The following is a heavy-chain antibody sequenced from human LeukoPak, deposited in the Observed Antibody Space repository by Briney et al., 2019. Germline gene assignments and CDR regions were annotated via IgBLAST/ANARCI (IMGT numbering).Heavy chain of an antibody. J-gene: IGHJ4*02. Sequence: ASVKVSCKTSGYTLTGYSINWVRQAPGQGLEWMGWINANTGNPTYAQGFTGRFVFSLDTSVTTAYLQISSLKAEDTAVYYCARDSNSILFDYWGQGTLVTVSS. CDR2: INANTGNP. V-gene: IGHV7-4-1*02. D-gene: IGHD6-6*01. CDR3: ARDSNSILFDY. CDR1: GYTLTGYS.